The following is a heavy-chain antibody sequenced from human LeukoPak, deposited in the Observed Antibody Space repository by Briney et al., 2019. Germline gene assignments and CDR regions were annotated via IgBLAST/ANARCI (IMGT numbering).Heavy chain of an antibody. J-gene: IGHJ4*02. CDR3: ARALLYSSSWYPFDY. V-gene: IGHV4-34*01. D-gene: IGHD6-13*01. CDR2: INHSGST. Sequence: PSETLSLTCAVYGGSFSGYYWSWIRQPPGKGLEWIGEINHSGSTNYNPSLKSRVTISVDTSKNQFSLKLSSVTAADTAVYYCARALLYSSSWYPFDYWGQGTLVTVSS. CDR1: GGSFSGYY.